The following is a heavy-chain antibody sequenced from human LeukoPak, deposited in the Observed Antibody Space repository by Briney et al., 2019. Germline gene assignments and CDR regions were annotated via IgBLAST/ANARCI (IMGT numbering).Heavy chain of an antibody. J-gene: IGHJ4*02. Sequence: PGRSLRLSCAASGFTLSTYGMHWVRQAPGKGPEWVAVISYDGSNKYYADSVKGRFTISRDNSKNTLYLQMDSLRAEDTAVYYYARGAAGMAYFDYWGQGTLVTVSS. V-gene: IGHV3-30*03. D-gene: IGHD5-18*01. CDR3: ARGAAGMAYFDY. CDR2: ISYDGSNK. CDR1: GFTLSTYG.